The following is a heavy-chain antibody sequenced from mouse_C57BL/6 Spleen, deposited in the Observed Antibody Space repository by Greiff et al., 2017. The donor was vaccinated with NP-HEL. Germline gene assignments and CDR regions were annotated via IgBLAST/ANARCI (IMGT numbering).Heavy chain of an antibody. J-gene: IGHJ1*03. D-gene: IGHD3-3*01. V-gene: IGHV5-9-1*02. CDR1: GFTFSSYA. CDR3: TRGHLGYFDV. Sequence: EVKLVESGEGLVKPGGSLKLSCAASGFTFSSYAMSWVRQTPEKRLEWVAYISSGGDYIYYADTVKGRFTISRDNARNTLYLQMSSLMSEDTAMYYCTRGHLGYFDVWGTGTTVTVSS. CDR2: ISSGGDYI.